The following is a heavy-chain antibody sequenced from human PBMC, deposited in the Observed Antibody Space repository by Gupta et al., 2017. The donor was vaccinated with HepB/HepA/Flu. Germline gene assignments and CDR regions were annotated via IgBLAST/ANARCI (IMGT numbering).Heavy chain of an antibody. CDR2: IYYRGNT. Sequence: QLQLQESGPGLARPSETLFHTCTVSGGSINSRSQYWDWIRQPPEKGLEWIGIIYYRGNTYCNPSLKSRVTLSLDTSKNQFSLKLNSVTAADTAVYYWARSAVAASLEAFDIWGQGTIVTGAS. CDR1: GGSINSRSQY. V-gene: IGHV4-39*01. J-gene: IGHJ3*02. CDR3: ARSAVAASLEAFDI. D-gene: IGHD2-15*01.